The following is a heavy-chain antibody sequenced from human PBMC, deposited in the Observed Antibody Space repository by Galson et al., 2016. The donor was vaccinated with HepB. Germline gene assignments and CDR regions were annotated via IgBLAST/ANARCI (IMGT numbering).Heavy chain of an antibody. CDR2: IRSKTYGGTT. Sequence: SLRLSCATSGFTFGDYAMNWFRQAPGKGLEWVGFIRSKTYGGTTEYAASVKARFTISRDDSKSFAYLQMSSLNTGDTAVYYCARGTPDYRPYYFDYWGQGTLVTVSS. V-gene: IGHV3-49*03. D-gene: IGHD4-11*01. CDR1: GFTFGDYA. CDR3: ARGTPDYRPYYFDY. J-gene: IGHJ4*02.